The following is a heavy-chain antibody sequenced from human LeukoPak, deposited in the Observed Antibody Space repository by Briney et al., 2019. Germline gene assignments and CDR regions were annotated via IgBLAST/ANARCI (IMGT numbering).Heavy chain of an antibody. J-gene: IGHJ3*02. CDR2: IFHSGRT. Sequence: PSETLSLTCSVSGYSISSGFYWGWIRQPPGKGLEWIGSIFHSGRTYYNPSLKSRVTISVDTSKNQFSLKLSSVTAADTAVYYCARVNTGYSSSWSPDAFDIWGQGTMVTVSS. D-gene: IGHD6-13*01. V-gene: IGHV4-38-2*02. CDR1: GYSISSGFY. CDR3: ARVNTGYSSSWSPDAFDI.